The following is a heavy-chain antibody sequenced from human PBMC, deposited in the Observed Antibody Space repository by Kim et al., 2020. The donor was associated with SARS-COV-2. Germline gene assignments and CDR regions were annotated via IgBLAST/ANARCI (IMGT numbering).Heavy chain of an antibody. J-gene: IGHJ6*02. CDR1: GFTFSSYA. CDR3: VKVLDAGSGYYYYYYYGMDV. Sequence: EGSLRLSCSASGFTFSSYAMHWVRQAPGKGLEYVSAISSNGGSTYYADSVKGRFTISRDNSKNTLYLQMSSLRAEDTAVYYCVKVLDAGSGYYYYYYYGMDVWGQGTTVTVSS. D-gene: IGHD3-22*01. V-gene: IGHV3-64D*06. CDR2: ISSNGGST.